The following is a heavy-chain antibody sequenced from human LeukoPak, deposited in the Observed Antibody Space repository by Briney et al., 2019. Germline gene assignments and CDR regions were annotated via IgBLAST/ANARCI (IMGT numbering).Heavy chain of an antibody. CDR1: GYSFTSHY. V-gene: IGHV1-46*01. D-gene: IGHD5-18*01. CDR3: ARTDTARHPPHFDY. J-gene: IGHJ4*02. Sequence: GASVKVSCKASGYSFTSHYMHWVRQAPGQGLEWMGLINPRGTSTIYAEKFQGRIIMTRDMSTTTDYMELSSLKSDDTAVYYCARTDTARHPPHFDYWGQGTLVTVSS. CDR2: INPRGTST.